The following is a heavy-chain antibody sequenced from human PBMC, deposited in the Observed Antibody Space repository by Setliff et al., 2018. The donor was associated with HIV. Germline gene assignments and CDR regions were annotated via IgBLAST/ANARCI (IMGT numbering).Heavy chain of an antibody. Sequence: PGESLRLSCAASGFTFNTAWMHWVRQAPGKGLEWVGRVKSRTDGGTTDYAASVRGRFTISRDDSRNTVYLQMNFLKLEDTAQYFCTREVRHGNYYFDSWGQGTPVTVSS. V-gene: IGHV3-15*01. CDR2: VKSRTDGGTT. CDR1: GFTFNTAW. J-gene: IGHJ4*02. D-gene: IGHD3-3*01. CDR3: TREVRHGNYYFDS.